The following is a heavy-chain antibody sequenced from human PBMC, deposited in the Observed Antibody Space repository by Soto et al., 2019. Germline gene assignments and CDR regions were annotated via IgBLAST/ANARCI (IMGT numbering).Heavy chain of an antibody. CDR3: ASHLIRYFDWPYFDF. V-gene: IGHV4-31*02. CDR2: IYYSGST. Sequence: SETLSLTCTVSGGSISSGGYYWSWIRQHPGKGLEWIGYIYYSGSTYYNPSLKSRVTISVDTSKNQFSLKLSSVTAADTAVYYCASHLIRYFDWPYFDFWGQGTLVTVSS. J-gene: IGHJ4*02. CDR1: GGSISSGGYY. D-gene: IGHD3-9*01.